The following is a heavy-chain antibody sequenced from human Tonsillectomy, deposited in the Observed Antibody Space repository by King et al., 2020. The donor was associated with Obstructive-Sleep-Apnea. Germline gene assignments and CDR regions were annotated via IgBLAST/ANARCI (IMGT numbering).Heavy chain of an antibody. CDR2: IIGYWGSK. CDR3: ARGDYVGWYFDL. CDR1: VFTFLCYV. J-gene: IGHJ2*01. V-gene: IGHV3-74*01. D-gene: IGHD4-23*01. Sequence: QLVESWGGLVQPGGFLRLSVAASVFTFLCYVMLWVRQAPGKGLVWVSLIIGYWGSKNYADSLKGRFTISRDNAKNTLYLQMNSLRADDTAVYYCARGDYVGWYFDLWGRGSLVTVSS.